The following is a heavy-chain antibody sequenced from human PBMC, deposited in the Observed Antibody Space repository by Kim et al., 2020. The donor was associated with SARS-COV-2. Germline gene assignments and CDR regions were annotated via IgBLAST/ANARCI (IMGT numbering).Heavy chain of an antibody. CDR1: GGSISSSSYY. CDR3: ARHLPGSSWYFKEKAPWFDP. D-gene: IGHD6-13*01. V-gene: IGHV4-39*01. CDR2: IYYSGST. J-gene: IGHJ5*02. Sequence: SETLSLTCTVSGGSISSSSYYWGWIRQPPGKGLEWIGSIYYSGSTYYNPSLKSRVTISVDTSKNQFSLKLSSVTAADTAVYYCARHLPGSSWYFKEKAPWFDPWGQGTLVTVSS.